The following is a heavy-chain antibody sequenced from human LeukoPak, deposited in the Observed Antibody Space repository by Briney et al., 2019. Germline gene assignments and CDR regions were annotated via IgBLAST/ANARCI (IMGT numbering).Heavy chain of an antibody. D-gene: IGHD5-18*01. CDR3: ARARHGYIYGYRPNELGHFFDY. V-gene: IGHV4-34*01. CDR2: IYYSGST. CDR1: GGSFSGYY. J-gene: IGHJ4*02. Sequence: SETLSLTCAVYGGSFSGYYWSWIRQTPGKGLEWIGSIYYSGSTYYKSSLKSRVTISLDTSKNQFSLKLSSVTAADTAVYYCARARHGYIYGYRPNELGHFFDYWGQGTLVTVSS.